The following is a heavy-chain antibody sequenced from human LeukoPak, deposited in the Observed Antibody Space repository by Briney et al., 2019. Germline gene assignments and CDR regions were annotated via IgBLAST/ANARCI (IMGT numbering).Heavy chain of an antibody. Sequence: KPSETLSLTCAVYGGSFSGYYWSWIRQPPGKGLEWIGEINHSGSTNYNPSLKSRVTISIDTSKNQFSLKLSFVTAADTAVYYCASTAMVSVYYFDYWGQGTLVTVPS. V-gene: IGHV4-34*01. J-gene: IGHJ4*02. CDR1: GGSFSGYY. CDR3: ASTAMVSVYYFDY. D-gene: IGHD5-18*01. CDR2: INHSGST.